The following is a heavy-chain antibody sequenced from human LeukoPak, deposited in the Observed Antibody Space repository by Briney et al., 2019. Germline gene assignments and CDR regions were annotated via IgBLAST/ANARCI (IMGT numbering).Heavy chain of an antibody. V-gene: IGHV4-39*01. CDR3: ARHASVDGNWPRPLDY. CDR1: GGSISISPYY. CDR2: IYYSGST. D-gene: IGHD6-19*01. J-gene: IGHJ4*02. Sequence: PSETLSLTCTVPGGSISISPYYWGWIRQPPGTGLEWIGNIYYSGSTYYNPSLKTRVTISVDTSKNQFSLKLTSVTAADTAVYYCARHASVDGNWPRPLDYWGQGSLVTVSS.